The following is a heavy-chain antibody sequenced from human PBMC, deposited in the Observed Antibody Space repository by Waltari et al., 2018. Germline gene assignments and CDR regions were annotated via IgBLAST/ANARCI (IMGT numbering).Heavy chain of an antibody. CDR2: ISSSSSYI. V-gene: IGHV3-21*01. CDR1: GFTFSSYS. D-gene: IGHD3-16*01. CDR3: VKDGPGAGWGDYDY. Sequence: EVQLVESGGGLVKPGGSLRLSCAASGFTFSSYSMNWVRQAPGKGLEWVSSISSSSSYIYYADSVKGRFTISRDNAKNTLYLQMTSLKAEDTAVYYCVKDGPGAGWGDYDYWGQGTLVTVSS. J-gene: IGHJ4*02.